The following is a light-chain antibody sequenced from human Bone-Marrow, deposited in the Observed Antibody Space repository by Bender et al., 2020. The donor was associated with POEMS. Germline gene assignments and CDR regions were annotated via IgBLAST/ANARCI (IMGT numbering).Light chain of an antibody. V-gene: IGLV6-57*03. CDR3: HSSDSTIGV. CDR1: SGSIASNY. CDR2: EDN. Sequence: NFVLTQPHSVSESPGKTVTISCTRSSGSIASNYVQWYQQRPGSAPTTVIYEDNQRPSGVPDRFSGSIDSSSNSASLSISGLKTEDEADYYCHSSDSTIGVFGTGTKVTVL. J-gene: IGLJ1*01.